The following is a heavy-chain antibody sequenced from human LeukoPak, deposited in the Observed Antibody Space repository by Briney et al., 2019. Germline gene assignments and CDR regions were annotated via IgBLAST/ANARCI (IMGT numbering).Heavy chain of an antibody. CDR3: ARQGPSYHSAYGY. CDR2: MFPGKSDV. Sequence: GESLKISCQTSGYSFPDYWIAWVRLMPGKGLEWMGFMFPGKSDVRYSPSFQGQVTFSADTSTNTVFLHWTSLQTSDTAMYYCARQGPSYHSAYGYWGRGSLVTVS. CDR1: GYSFPDYW. V-gene: IGHV5-51*01. J-gene: IGHJ4*01. D-gene: IGHD3-16*02.